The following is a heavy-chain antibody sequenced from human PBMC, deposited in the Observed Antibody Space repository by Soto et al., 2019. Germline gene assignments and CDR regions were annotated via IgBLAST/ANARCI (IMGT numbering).Heavy chain of an antibody. CDR2: ISAYNGNT. Sequence: ASVKVSCKSAGYNVTSHSITWVRQAPGQGLEWMGRISAYNGNTNYAQKLQSRITMTTDTSTNTAYMELRSLRSDDTAVYYCARGGFCGLAPGFQSTDVWGKGTTGTLS. CDR1: GYNVTSHS. J-gene: IGHJ6*03. D-gene: IGHD2-21*01. CDR3: ARGGFCGLAPGFQSTDV. V-gene: IGHV1-18*01.